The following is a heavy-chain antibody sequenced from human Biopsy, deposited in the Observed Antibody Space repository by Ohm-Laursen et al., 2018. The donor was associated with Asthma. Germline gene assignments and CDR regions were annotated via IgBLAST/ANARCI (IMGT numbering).Heavy chain of an antibody. V-gene: IGHV4-31*03. CDR2: IYYSGST. CDR3: ARAQDYYDSRGYYRSFDY. CDR1: YGPITSGGYY. D-gene: IGHD3-22*01. J-gene: IGHJ4*02. Sequence: SQTLSLTCSVSYGPITSGGYYRTWIRQHPGKGLEWIGFIYYSGSTYYNPSLKSRVSISIDTSKNQFSLKLSSVTAADTAVYYCARAQDYYDSRGYYRSFDYWGQGTLVTVSS.